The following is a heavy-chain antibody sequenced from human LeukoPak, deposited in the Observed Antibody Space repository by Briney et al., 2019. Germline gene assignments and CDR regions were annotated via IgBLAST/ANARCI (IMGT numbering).Heavy chain of an antibody. V-gene: IGHV3-53*01. CDR1: GFIVNSDY. CDR3: ARAKVGDISWFDP. Sequence: GGSLRLSCAASGFIVNSDYMHWVRQAPGKGLEWVSVIHSGGSTYYADSVKGRFTMSRDNSKNTLYLQMNSLRAEDTAVYYCARAKVGDISWFDPWGQGTLVTVSS. CDR2: IHSGGST. D-gene: IGHD3-22*01. J-gene: IGHJ5*02.